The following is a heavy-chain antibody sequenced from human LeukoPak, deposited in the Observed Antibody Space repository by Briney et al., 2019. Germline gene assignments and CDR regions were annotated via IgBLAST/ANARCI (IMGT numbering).Heavy chain of an antibody. J-gene: IGHJ4*02. CDR2: IYYSGST. CDR1: GGSISSYY. CDR3: ARRGTWYEFDY. D-gene: IGHD1-14*01. Sequence: PSETLSLTCTVSGGSISSYYWSWLRQPPGKGLEWSGYIYYSGSTNYNPSLKSRVTISVDTSKNQFSLQLSSVTAADTAVYYCARRGTWYEFDYWGQGTLVTVSS. V-gene: IGHV4-59*01.